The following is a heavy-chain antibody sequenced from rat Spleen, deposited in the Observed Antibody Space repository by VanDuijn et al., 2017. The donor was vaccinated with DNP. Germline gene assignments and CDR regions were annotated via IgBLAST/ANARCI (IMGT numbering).Heavy chain of an antibody. CDR2: ITASSGTT. Sequence: EVRLVESGGDLVRPGRSVKIACAASGFTFSNYGMAWVRQAPKKGLEWVATITASSGTTYYRDSVKGRFTISRDNAKSTLFLQMDSLRSEDTATYYCATSGYGYDGYPFAFWGQGTLVTVSS. CDR3: ATSGYGYDGYPFAF. D-gene: IGHD1-12*03. J-gene: IGHJ3*01. CDR1: GFTFSNYG. V-gene: IGHV5-25*01.